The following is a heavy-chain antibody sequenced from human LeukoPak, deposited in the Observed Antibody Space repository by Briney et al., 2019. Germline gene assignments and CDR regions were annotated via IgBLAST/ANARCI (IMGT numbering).Heavy chain of an antibody. CDR2: INSDGSWT. Sequence: GGSLRLSCAASGSYWMHWVRQAPGKGLVWVSHINSDGSWTSYADSVKGRFTISKDNAKNTVYPQMNNLRAEDTAVYYCVSFYETYWGRGTLVTVSS. CDR1: GSYW. J-gene: IGHJ4*02. V-gene: IGHV3-74*01. CDR3: VSFYETY. D-gene: IGHD2/OR15-2a*01.